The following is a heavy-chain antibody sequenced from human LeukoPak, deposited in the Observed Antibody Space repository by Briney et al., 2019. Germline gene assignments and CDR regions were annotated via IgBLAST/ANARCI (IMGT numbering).Heavy chain of an antibody. CDR1: GFTFSNYW. J-gene: IGHJ6*02. Sequence: GGSLRLSCAASGFTFSNYWMHWVRQAPGKGLVWVSRINGDGSSTTYADSVKGRFTISRDNAKNTLYLQMNSLRDEDTAVYYCARELSAGTTGMDVWGQGTTVTVSS. CDR3: ARELSAGTTGMDV. CDR2: INGDGSST. D-gene: IGHD1-1*01. V-gene: IGHV3-74*01.